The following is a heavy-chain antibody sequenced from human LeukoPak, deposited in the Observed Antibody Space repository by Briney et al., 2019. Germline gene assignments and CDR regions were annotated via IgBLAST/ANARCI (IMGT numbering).Heavy chain of an antibody. Sequence: GGSLRLSCAASGFTFTSYAMSWVRQAPGKGLEWVSAISGNGGATYYADSVKGRFTISRDNSKNTLYLQMNSLRAEDTAVYYCANGEEWFGELRFDYWGQGTLVTVSS. V-gene: IGHV3-23*01. J-gene: IGHJ4*02. CDR3: ANGEEWFGELRFDY. CDR2: ISGNGGAT. D-gene: IGHD3-10*01. CDR1: GFTFTSYA.